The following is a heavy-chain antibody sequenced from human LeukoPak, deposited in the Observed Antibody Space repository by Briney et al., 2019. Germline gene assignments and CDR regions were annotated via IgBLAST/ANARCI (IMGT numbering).Heavy chain of an antibody. CDR3: ARDVWVFDSYDFWSGYPKYNWFDP. V-gene: IGHV4-4*07. Sequence: PSETLSLTCTVSGGSISSYYWSWIRQPAGKGLEWIGRIYTSGSTNYNPSLKSRVTMSVDTSKNQFSLKLRSVTAADTAVYYCARDVWVFDSYDFWSGYPKYNWFDPWGQGTLVTVSS. CDR1: GGSISSYY. J-gene: IGHJ5*02. CDR2: IYTSGST. D-gene: IGHD3-3*01.